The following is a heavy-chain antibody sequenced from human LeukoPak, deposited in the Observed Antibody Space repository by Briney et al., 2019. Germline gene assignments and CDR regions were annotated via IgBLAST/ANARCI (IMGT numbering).Heavy chain of an antibody. Sequence: PSETLSLTCTVSGGSIISNYWSWIRQSAGTGLEWIARIYGSGITDYNPSLKSRVTMSLDTSRKQFSLRLTSVTAADTAVYYCARLKFYDSTGYSPGYYMDVWGKGTTVSVFS. CDR3: ARLKFYDSTGYSPGYYMDV. J-gene: IGHJ6*03. D-gene: IGHD3-22*01. V-gene: IGHV4-4*07. CDR1: GGSIISNY. CDR2: IYGSGIT.